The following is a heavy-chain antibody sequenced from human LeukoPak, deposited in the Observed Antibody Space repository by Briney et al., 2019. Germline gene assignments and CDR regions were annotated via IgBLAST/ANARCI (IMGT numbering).Heavy chain of an antibody. Sequence: LETLSLTCTVSGGSISSYYWSWIRQPPGKGLEWTGYIYYSGSTNYNPSLKSRVTISVDTSKNQFSLKLSSVTAADTAVYYCARDYYDSSGPYFDYWGQGTLVTVSS. CDR3: ARDYYDSSGPYFDY. D-gene: IGHD3-22*01. CDR1: GGSISSYY. CDR2: IYYSGST. J-gene: IGHJ4*02. V-gene: IGHV4-59*01.